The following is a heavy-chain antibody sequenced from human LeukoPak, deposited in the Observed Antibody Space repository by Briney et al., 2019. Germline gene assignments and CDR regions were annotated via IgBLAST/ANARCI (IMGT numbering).Heavy chain of an antibody. CDR1: GYTLTELS. CDR2: FDPEDGET. D-gene: IGHD3-10*01. CDR3: ATARMVRGEDGMDV. V-gene: IGHV1-24*01. Sequence: ASVKVSCKVSGYTLTELSMHRVRQAPGKGLEWMGGFDPEDGETIYAQKFQGRVTMTEDTSTDTAYMELSSLRSEDTAVYYCATARMVRGEDGMDVWGKGTTVTVSS. J-gene: IGHJ6*04.